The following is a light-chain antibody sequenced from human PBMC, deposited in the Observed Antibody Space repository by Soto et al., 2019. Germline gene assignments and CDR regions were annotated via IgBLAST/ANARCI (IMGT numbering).Light chain of an antibody. V-gene: IGKV2-30*01. CDR2: NVS. Sequence: DVVMTQSPLSLPVTLGQPASISGRSSQSLVYSYGNTYLNWFQQRPGQSPSRLIYNVSKRDSGVPDRFSGSGSGSDVTLKISRVEAADVWVYYCMQEKHEPPWTFGQGTKVEIK. CDR3: MQEKHEPPWT. J-gene: IGKJ1*01. CDR1: QSLVYSYGNTY.